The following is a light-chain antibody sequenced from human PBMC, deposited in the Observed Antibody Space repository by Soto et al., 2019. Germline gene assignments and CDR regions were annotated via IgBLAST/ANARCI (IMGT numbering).Light chain of an antibody. CDR3: QQDGRSPA. Sequence: EIVLTQSPGTLSLSPGERATLSCRASQSVSSSYLAWYQQKPGQAPRLLIYGASSRATGIPDRFSGSGSGTDFTLTISRLEPEDLAVYYCQQDGRSPAFGGGTKVEIK. CDR2: GAS. J-gene: IGKJ4*01. V-gene: IGKV3-20*01. CDR1: QSVSSSY.